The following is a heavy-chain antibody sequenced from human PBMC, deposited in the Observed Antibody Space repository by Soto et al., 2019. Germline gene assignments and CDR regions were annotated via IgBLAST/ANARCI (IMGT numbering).Heavy chain of an antibody. CDR3: AKGRVGGYYYGMDV. Sequence: GGSLRLSCEASGFTFSSYAMSWVRQAPGKGLEWVSAISGSGDSTYYADSVRGRFTISRDNSKNTLYLQMNSLRAGDTAVYYCAKGRVGGYYYGMDVWGQGTSVTVSS. D-gene: IGHD2-2*01. J-gene: IGHJ6*02. CDR2: ISGSGDST. V-gene: IGHV3-23*01. CDR1: GFTFSSYA.